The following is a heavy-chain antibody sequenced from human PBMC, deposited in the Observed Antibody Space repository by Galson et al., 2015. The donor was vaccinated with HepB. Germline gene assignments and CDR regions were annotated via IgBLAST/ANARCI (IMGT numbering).Heavy chain of an antibody. CDR2: IRSKAYGGTT. CDR3: TRGVLYYYDSSGYYFDTHFDC. CDR1: GFTFGDYA. Sequence: SLRLSCAASGFTFGDYAMSWFRQAPGKGLEWVGFIRSKAYGGTTEYAASVKGRFTISRDDSKSIAYLQMNSLKTEDTAVYYCTRGVLYYYDSSGYYFDTHFDCWGQGTLVTVSS. V-gene: IGHV3-49*03. D-gene: IGHD3-22*01. J-gene: IGHJ4*02.